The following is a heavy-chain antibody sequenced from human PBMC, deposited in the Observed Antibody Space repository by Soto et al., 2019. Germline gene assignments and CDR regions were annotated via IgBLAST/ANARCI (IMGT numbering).Heavy chain of an antibody. V-gene: IGHV1-2*02. J-gene: IGHJ6*02. CDR2: INPNTGGT. D-gene: IGHD3-22*01. CDR1: GYTFTAYY. CDR3: AAMVITPLYYYGVDV. Sequence: QVQLVQSGAEVKKPGASVKVSCKASGYTFTAYYIHWVRQAPGQGLEWMGWINPNTGGTNYAQNFQGRVTMTRDTSISTAFMELSRLRSDDTALYYCAAMVITPLYYYGVDVWGQGTTVTVSS.